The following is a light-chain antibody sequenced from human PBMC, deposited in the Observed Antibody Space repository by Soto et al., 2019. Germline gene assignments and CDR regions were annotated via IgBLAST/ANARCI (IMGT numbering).Light chain of an antibody. J-gene: IGKJ4*01. CDR1: QSIYSN. V-gene: IGKV1-39*01. CDR3: QQTYSLPLT. CDR2: AAS. Sequence: DIQLTQSPSSLSASVGDRISITCRASQSIYSNLNWYQQKAGKAPKLLIYAASTLQDGVPLRFSGSRSGTDFTVTISSLQPEDGATYYCQQTYSLPLTFGGGTTVEIE.